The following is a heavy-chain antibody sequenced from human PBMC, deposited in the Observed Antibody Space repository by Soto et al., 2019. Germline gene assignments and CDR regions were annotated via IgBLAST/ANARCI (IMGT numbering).Heavy chain of an antibody. J-gene: IGHJ5*02. CDR1: GFTFSSYA. Sequence: GGSLRLSCAASGFTFSSYAMSWVRQAPGKGLEWVSAISGSGGSTYYADSVKGRFTISRDNSKNTLYLQMNSLRAEDTAVYYCAKDIVLMAPLLDNWFDPWGQGTLVTVSS. CDR2: ISGSGGST. V-gene: IGHV3-23*01. D-gene: IGHD2-8*01. CDR3: AKDIVLMAPLLDNWFDP.